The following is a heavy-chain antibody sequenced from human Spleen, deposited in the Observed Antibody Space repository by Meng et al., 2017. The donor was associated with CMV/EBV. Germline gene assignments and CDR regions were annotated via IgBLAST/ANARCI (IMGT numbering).Heavy chain of an antibody. CDR2: ISSGGSSS. Sequence: QVRLVESGGGLVKPGGSLRLSCAASGFTFSDYYMTWIRQAPGKGLEWVSYISSGGSSSTYADSVKGRFTISRDNAKNSLYLQMNSLRAEDTAVYYCANSGELREGGFDYWGQGTLVTVSS. D-gene: IGHD3-10*01. J-gene: IGHJ4*02. V-gene: IGHV3-11*01. CDR3: ANSGELREGGFDY. CDR1: GFTFSDYY.